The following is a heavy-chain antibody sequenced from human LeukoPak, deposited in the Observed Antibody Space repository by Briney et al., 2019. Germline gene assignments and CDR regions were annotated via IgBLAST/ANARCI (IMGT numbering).Heavy chain of an antibody. J-gene: IGHJ4*02. CDR2: ISGSGGST. D-gene: IGHD2-2*01. Sequence: HPGGSLRLSCAASGFTFSSYGMSWGRQAPGKGVEWVSAISGSGGSTYYADSVKGRVTISRDNSKNTLYLQMNSLRAEDTAVYYCAKDRGYCSSTSCYYFDYWGQGTLVTVSS. CDR1: GFTFSSYG. CDR3: AKDRGYCSSTSCYYFDY. V-gene: IGHV3-23*01.